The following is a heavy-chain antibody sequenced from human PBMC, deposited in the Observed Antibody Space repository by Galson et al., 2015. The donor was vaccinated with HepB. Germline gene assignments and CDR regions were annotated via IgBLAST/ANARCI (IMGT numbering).Heavy chain of an antibody. CDR3: ARASPDSGNYGLPDAFDI. CDR1: GGSISNSRYY. V-gene: IGHV4-39*01. J-gene: IGHJ3*02. CDR2: IYYNGNT. Sequence: SETLSLTCTVSGGSISNSRYYRGWIRQPPGKGLEWIGHIYYNGNTYYNPSLKSRVTISVDTSKNQFSLKLSSVTAADTTVYYRARASPDSGNYGLPDAFDIWGQGTMVTVSS. D-gene: IGHD3-10*01.